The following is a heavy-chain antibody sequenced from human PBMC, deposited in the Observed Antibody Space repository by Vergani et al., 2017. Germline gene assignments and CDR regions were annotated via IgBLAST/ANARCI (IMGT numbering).Heavy chain of an antibody. CDR2: IYPGDSDT. V-gene: IGHV5-51*01. D-gene: IGHD3-22*01. J-gene: IGHJ3*02. CDR3: ARHYAYDSSGGDAFDI. CDR1: GYRFTSYW. Sequence: EVQLVQSGAEVKKPGESLKISCKGSGYRFTSYWIGWVRQMPGKGLEWMGIIYPGDSDTRYRPSFQGQVTISADKSISTAYLQWSSLKAPDTAMYYCARHYAYDSSGGDAFDIWGQGTMVTVSS.